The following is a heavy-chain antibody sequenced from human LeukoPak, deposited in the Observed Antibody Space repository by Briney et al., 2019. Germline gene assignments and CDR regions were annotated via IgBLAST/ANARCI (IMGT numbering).Heavy chain of an antibody. V-gene: IGHV3-23*01. CDR2: ISGSGGST. CDR1: GFTFSSYA. CDR3: AKDLGQIRFLEWSPFDY. J-gene: IGHJ4*01. D-gene: IGHD3-3*01. Sequence: GGSLRLSCAASGFTFSSYAMSWVRQAPGKGLEWVSAISGSGGSTYYADSVKGRFTISRDNSKNTLYLQMNSLRAEDTAVYYCAKDLGQIRFLEWSPFDYRGQGTLVTVSS.